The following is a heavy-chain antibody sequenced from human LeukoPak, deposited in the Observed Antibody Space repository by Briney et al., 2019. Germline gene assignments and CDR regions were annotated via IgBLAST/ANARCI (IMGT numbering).Heavy chain of an antibody. D-gene: IGHD2-15*01. J-gene: IGHJ4*02. Sequence: IPSQTLSLTCIVSGGSISSGNYYWGWIRQPPGKGLEWIGNIHYSGSTYYNPSLKSRVTISVDTPKNQFSLKLSSVTAADTAVYYCARRSGGSSKMDYWGQGTLVTVSS. CDR1: GGSISSGNYY. V-gene: IGHV4-39*01. CDR3: ARRSGGSSKMDY. CDR2: IHYSGST.